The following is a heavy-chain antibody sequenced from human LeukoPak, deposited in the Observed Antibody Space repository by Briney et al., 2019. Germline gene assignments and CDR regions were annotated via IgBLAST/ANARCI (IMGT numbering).Heavy chain of an antibody. J-gene: IGHJ5*02. CDR1: GGSISSYY. V-gene: IGHV4-59*06. CDR2: IYYSGST. D-gene: IGHD3-10*01. Sequence: SETLSLTCTVSGGSISSYYWSWIRQPPGKGLEWIGYIYYSGSTYYSPSLKSRVTISLDTSKNQFSLNLSSVTAADTAVYYCAAYGLGSSRRFDPWGQGTLVTVSS. CDR3: AAYGLGSSRRFDP.